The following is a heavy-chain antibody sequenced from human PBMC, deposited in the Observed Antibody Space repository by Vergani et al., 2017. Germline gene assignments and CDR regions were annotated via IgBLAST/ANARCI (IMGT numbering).Heavy chain of an antibody. CDR2: IIPIFGTA. CDR1: GGTFSSYA. J-gene: IGHJ3*02. Sequence: QVQLVQSGAEVKKPGSPVKVSCKAFGGTFSSYAISWVRPAPGQGLEWMGGIIPIFGTANYAQKFQGRVTITADESTSTANIELSSLGSEDTAVYYCARDESPGYCSGVSCSPFDIWGQGTMVTVSS. V-gene: IGHV1-69*01. D-gene: IGHD2-15*01. CDR3: ARDESPGYCSGVSCSPFDI.